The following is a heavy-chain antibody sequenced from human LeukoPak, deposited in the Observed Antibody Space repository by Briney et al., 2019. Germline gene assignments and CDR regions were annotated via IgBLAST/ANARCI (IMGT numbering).Heavy chain of an antibody. J-gene: IGHJ4*02. Sequence: PGGSLRLSCAASGFTFSSYAMSWVRQAPGKGLEWVSAISGSGGSTYSADSVKGRFTISRDNSKNTLYLQMNRLTDEDTAVYYCAKGPGIAAARTRFDYWGQGTLVTVSS. CDR2: ISGSGGST. CDR1: GFTFSSYA. V-gene: IGHV3-23*01. D-gene: IGHD6-13*01. CDR3: AKGPGIAAARTRFDY.